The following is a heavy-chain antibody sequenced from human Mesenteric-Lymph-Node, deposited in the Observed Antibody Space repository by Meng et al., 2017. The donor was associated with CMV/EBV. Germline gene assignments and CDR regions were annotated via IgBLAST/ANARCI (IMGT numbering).Heavy chain of an antibody. J-gene: IGHJ4*02. CDR3: AHGPMVRGVIIGFDY. CDR2: FGWDDDE. D-gene: IGHD3-10*01. Sequence: GCTGRGSAGGVGWNRQLPGKSLEWLALFGWDDDERYSPSMKSRLTITKDTSKNQVVLTMTNMDPVDTATYYCAHGPMVRGVIIGFDYWGQGTLVTVSS. CDR1: GCTGRGSAGG. V-gene: IGHV2-5*02.